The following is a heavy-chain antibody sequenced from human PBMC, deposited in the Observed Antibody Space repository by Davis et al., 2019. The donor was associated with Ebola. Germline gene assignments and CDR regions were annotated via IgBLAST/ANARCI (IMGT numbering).Heavy chain of an antibody. CDR2: ISYDGSNK. D-gene: IGHD5-12*01. V-gene: IGHV3-30-3*01. CDR1: GFTFSSSA. J-gene: IGHJ3*02. CDR3: AREWHAFDI. Sequence: PGGSLRLSCAASGFTFSSSAMHWVRQAPGKGLEWVAVISYDGSNKYYADSVKGRFTISRDNSKNTLYLQMNSLRAEDTAVYYCAREWHAFDIWGQGTMVTVSS.